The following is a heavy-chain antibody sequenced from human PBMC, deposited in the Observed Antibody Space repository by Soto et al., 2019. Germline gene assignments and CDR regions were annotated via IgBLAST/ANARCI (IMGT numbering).Heavy chain of an antibody. D-gene: IGHD1-7*01. CDR3: ARVQVVDGLSGITGTRGTTGLPYYYYYGMDV. Sequence: ASVKVSCKASGCTFSSYAISWVRQAPGQGLEWMGGIIPIFGTANYAQKFQGRVTITADESTSTAYMELSSLRSEDTAVYYCARVQVVDGLSGITGTRGTTGLPYYYYYGMDVWGQGTTVTVSS. CDR1: GCTFSSYA. CDR2: IIPIFGTA. V-gene: IGHV1-69*13. J-gene: IGHJ6*02.